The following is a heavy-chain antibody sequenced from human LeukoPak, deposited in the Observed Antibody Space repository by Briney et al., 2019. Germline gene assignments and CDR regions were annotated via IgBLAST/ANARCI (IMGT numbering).Heavy chain of an antibody. CDR3: ARDEDNSGRYYYYMDV. CDR2: IYHSGST. D-gene: IGHD3-22*01. J-gene: IGHJ6*03. Sequence: SETLSHTCTVSGGSVSSGTYYWNWIRQPPGKGLEWIGYIYHSGSTNYNPSLKSRATISVDTSKNQFSLKLSYVTAADTAVYYCARDEDNSGRYYYYMDVWGKGTTVTVSS. CDR1: GGSVSSGTYY. V-gene: IGHV4-61*01.